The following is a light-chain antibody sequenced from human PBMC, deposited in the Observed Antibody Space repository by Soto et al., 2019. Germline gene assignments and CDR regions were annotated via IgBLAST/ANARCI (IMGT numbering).Light chain of an antibody. CDR2: LGF. V-gene: IGKV2-28*01. Sequence: EIVMTQSPLSLPVTPGEPASISCRSSQSLLHSSGYIYLDWYLQKTGQSPQLLIYLGFHRASGVPDRFSGSGSGTEFILNISRVEAEDVGVYYCMQALQPSYTFGQGTKLEIK. J-gene: IGKJ2*01. CDR3: MQALQPSYT. CDR1: QSLLHSSGYIY.